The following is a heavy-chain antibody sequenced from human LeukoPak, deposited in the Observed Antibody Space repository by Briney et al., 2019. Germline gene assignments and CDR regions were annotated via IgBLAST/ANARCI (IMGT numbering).Heavy chain of an antibody. V-gene: IGHV3-13*01. CDR1: GFTVNNNY. Sequence: PGGSLRLSCAASGFTVNNNYMSWVRQATGRGLEWVSAIGTAGDTYYPGSVKGRFTISRENAKNSLYLQMNSLRAGDTAVYYCARVSRDGYNYALDYWGQGTLVTVSS. D-gene: IGHD5-24*01. CDR3: ARVSRDGYNYALDY. CDR2: IGTAGDT. J-gene: IGHJ4*02.